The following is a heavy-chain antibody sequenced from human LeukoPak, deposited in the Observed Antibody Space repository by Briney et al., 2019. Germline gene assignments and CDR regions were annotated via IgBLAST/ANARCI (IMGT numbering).Heavy chain of an antibody. CDR2: ISSSGSTI. Sequence: PGGSLRLSCAASGFTFSSYEMNWVRQAPGKGLEWVSYISSSGSTIYYADSVKGRFTISRDNAKNSLYLQMNSLRAEDTAVYYCARSGYCTNGVCNNDAFDIWGQGTMVTVSS. CDR1: GFTFSSYE. J-gene: IGHJ3*02. D-gene: IGHD2-8*01. V-gene: IGHV3-48*03. CDR3: ARSGYCTNGVCNNDAFDI.